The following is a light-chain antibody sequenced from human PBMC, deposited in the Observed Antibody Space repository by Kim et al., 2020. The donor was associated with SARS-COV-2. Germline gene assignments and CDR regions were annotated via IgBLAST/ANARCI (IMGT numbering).Light chain of an antibody. Sequence: AGLTQPPSVSKGLRQTATLTCTGNNNNVGNQGAAWLQQHQGHPPKLLSYRNNNRPSGISERFSASRSGDTASLTITGLQPEDETDYYCSAWDSSLNAWVFGGGTQLTVL. CDR1: NNNVGNQG. J-gene: IGLJ3*02. V-gene: IGLV10-54*04. CDR2: RNN. CDR3: SAWDSSLNAWV.